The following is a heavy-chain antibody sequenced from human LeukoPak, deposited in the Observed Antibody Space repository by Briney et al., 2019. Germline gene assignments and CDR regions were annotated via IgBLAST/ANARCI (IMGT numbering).Heavy chain of an antibody. Sequence: GGSLRLSCAASGFTFSSYGMHWVRQAPGKGLEWVAFIRYDGSNKYYADSVKGRFTISRDNSKNTLYLQMNSLRAEDTAVYYCAKALARSSGWYDYFDYWGQGTLVTVSS. CDR1: GFTFSSYG. D-gene: IGHD6-19*01. CDR2: IRYDGSNK. J-gene: IGHJ4*02. V-gene: IGHV3-30*02. CDR3: AKALARSSGWYDYFDY.